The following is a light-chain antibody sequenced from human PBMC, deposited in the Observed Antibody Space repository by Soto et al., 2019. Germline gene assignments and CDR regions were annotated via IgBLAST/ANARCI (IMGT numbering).Light chain of an antibody. CDR1: NTDIGGYDY. Sequence: QSALTQPASVSGSPGQSITISCSGTNTDIGGYDYVSWYQQHPGKAPKLIISEVTDRPSGVSNRFSGSKSGKTASLTISGLHAEDEADYYCTSYRSDSTLVFGGGTKLTVL. V-gene: IGLV2-14*01. J-gene: IGLJ2*01. CDR2: EVT. CDR3: TSYRSDSTLV.